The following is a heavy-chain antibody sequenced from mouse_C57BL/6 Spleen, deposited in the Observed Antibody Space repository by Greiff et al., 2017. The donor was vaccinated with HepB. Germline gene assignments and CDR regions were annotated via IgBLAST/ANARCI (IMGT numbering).Heavy chain of an antibody. CDR3: ARLFTTVVATDY. V-gene: IGHV5-6*01. CDR2: ISSGGSYT. CDR1: GFTFSSYG. Sequence: EVQLQESGGDLVKPGGSLKLSCAASGFTFSSYGMSWVRQTPDKRLEWVATISSGGSYTYYPDSVKGRFTISRDNAKNTLYLQISSLKSEDTAMYYCARLFTTVVATDYWGQGTTLTVSS. D-gene: IGHD1-1*01. J-gene: IGHJ2*01.